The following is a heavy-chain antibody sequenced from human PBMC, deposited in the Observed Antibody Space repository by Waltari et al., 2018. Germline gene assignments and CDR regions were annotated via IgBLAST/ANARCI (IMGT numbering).Heavy chain of an antibody. CDR1: GFILSNYW. CDR2: IKEDGSAK. CDR3: AKDNVRRWDY. J-gene: IGHJ4*02. Sequence: EVQLVESGGGLVQPGGSLRLSCAASGFILSNYWMGWVRQAPGKGLEWVADIKEDGSAKYYVDSVKGRFTISRDNAKNSLYLQMNSLRAEDTAVYYCAKDNVRRWDYWGQGTLVTVSS. D-gene: IGHD2-15*01. V-gene: IGHV3-7*04.